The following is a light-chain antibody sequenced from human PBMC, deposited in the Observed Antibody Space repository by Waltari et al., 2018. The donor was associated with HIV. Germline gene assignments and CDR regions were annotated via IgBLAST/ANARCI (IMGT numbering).Light chain of an antibody. CDR1: SSNIGAGYD. CDR3: QSYDSSLSAPVV. Sequence: QSVLTQPPSVSGAPGLRVTISCPGSSSNIGAGYDVHWSQQLPGTAPKLLIYGNSNRPSGVPDRFSGSKSGTSASLAITGLQAEDEADYYCQSYDSSLSAPVVFGGGTKLTVL. V-gene: IGLV1-40*01. J-gene: IGLJ2*01. CDR2: GNS.